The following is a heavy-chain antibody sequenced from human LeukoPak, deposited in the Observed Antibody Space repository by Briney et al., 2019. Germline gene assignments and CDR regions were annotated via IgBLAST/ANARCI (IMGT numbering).Heavy chain of an antibody. CDR2: TRNKANSYTT. CDR3: ARDDSGSYSLDY. V-gene: IGHV3-72*01. D-gene: IGHD1-26*01. Sequence: LSLTCTVSGGSLCGSFWSWIRQPPGKGLEWVGRTRNKANSYTTEYAASVKGRFTISRDDSKNSVYLQMNSLKTEDTAVYYCARDDSGSYSLDYWGQGTLVTVSS. CDR1: GGSLCGSF. J-gene: IGHJ4*02.